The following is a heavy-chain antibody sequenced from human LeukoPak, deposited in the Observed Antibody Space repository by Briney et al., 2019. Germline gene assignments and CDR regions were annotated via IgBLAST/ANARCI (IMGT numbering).Heavy chain of an antibody. CDR1: GGNVSTDY. CDR3: ASRMIF. V-gene: IGHV3-53*04. J-gene: IGHJ4*02. Sequence: PGGSLRLSCAASGGNVSTDYMSWVRQAPGKGLQWVSLIYSGGNTYYADSVKGRFTMYRHNSKNTLYLQMSSLRTEDTAIYYCASRMIFGGPGTLVTVSS. CDR2: IYSGGNT. D-gene: IGHD3/OR15-3a*01.